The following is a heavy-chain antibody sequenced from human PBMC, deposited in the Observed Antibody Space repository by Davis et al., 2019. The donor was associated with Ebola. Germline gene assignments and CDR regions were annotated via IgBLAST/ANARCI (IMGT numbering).Heavy chain of an antibody. CDR2: ISYDGSNK. CDR1: GFTFSSYG. V-gene: IGHV3-30*03. Sequence: GESLKISCAASGFTFSSYGMHWVRQAPGKGLEWVAVISYDGSNKYYADSVKGRFTISRDNSKNSLYLQMNSLRAEDTAVYYCASSSSSWSFSGVDLWGRGTLVTVSS. J-gene: IGHJ2*01. CDR3: ASSSSSWSFSGVDL. D-gene: IGHD6-13*01.